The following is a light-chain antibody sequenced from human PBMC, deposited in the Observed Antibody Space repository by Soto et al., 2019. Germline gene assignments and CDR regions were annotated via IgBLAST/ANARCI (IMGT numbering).Light chain of an antibody. Sequence: IEVTQSPSTLSASVGHRATITCRASQSVSVWLAWYQQKPGKAPKLLSYKASNLHSGVPSRFSGSGSGTEFTLTISGLRPDDFATYYCQEYIGHSRTFGQGTKVDLK. V-gene: IGKV1-5*03. CDR1: QSVSVW. CDR3: QEYIGHSRT. J-gene: IGKJ1*01. CDR2: KAS.